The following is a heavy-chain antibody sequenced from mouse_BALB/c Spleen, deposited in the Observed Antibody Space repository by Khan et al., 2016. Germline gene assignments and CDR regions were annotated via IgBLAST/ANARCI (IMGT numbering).Heavy chain of an antibody. CDR1: GYSITSDYA. J-gene: IGHJ4*01. CDR2: ISYSGST. CDR3: ATTYYAMDY. Sequence: EVKLEESGPGLVKPSQSLSLTCTVTGYSITSDYAWNWIRQFPGNKLEWMGYISYSGSTSYNPSLKSRISITRDTSKNQFFLQLNSVTTEDTAIYYCATTYYAMDYWGQGTSVTVSS. V-gene: IGHV3-2*02.